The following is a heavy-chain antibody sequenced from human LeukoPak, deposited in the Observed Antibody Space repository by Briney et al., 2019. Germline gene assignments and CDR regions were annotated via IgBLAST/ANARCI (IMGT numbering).Heavy chain of an antibody. CDR1: GFTFSSCW. Sequence: PGGSLRLSCAASGFTFSSCWMSWVRQAPGKGLEWVANIKQDGSEKYYVDSVKGRFTISRDNAKNSLYLQMNSLRAEDTAVYYCARAGRGYFDYWGQGTLVTVSS. J-gene: IGHJ4*02. V-gene: IGHV3-7*01. CDR3: ARAGRGYFDY. CDR2: IKQDGSEK. D-gene: IGHD5-24*01.